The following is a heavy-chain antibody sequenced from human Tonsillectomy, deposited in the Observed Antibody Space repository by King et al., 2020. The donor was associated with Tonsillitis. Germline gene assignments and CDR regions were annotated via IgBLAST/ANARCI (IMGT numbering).Heavy chain of an antibody. Sequence: QLVQSGTEVKKPGESLRISCKGSGFSFTTYWIVWVRQMPWKGLEWMGLISPGDSDATYSPSFQGHVTISADKSISTAYLQWSSLKASDSAMYYFARTSTAVLDYWGQGTLVTVSS. J-gene: IGHJ4*02. V-gene: IGHV5-51*03. CDR3: ARTSTAVLDY. CDR2: ISPGDSDA. CDR1: GFSFTTYW. D-gene: IGHD2-21*02.